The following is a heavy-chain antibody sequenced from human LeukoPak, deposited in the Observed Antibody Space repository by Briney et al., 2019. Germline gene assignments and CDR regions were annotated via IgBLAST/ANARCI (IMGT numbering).Heavy chain of an antibody. J-gene: IGHJ5*02. V-gene: IGHV1-24*01. Sequence: ASVKVSCKVSGYTLTELSMHWVRQAPGKGLEWMGGFDPEDGETIYAQKFQGRVTMTEDTSTDTAYMELSRLRSDDTAVYYCARVGITMVRGVRSWFDPWGQGTLVTVSS. CDR3: ARVGITMVRGVRSWFDP. CDR1: GYTLTELS. D-gene: IGHD3-10*01. CDR2: FDPEDGET.